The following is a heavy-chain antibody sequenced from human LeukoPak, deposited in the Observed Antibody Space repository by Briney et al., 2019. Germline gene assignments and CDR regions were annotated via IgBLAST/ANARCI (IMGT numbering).Heavy chain of an antibody. CDR2: IYYSGGS. V-gene: IGHV4-59*12. CDR1: GGSISSYY. Sequence: PSETLSLTCTVSGGSISSYYWSWIRQPPGKGLEWIGYIYYSGGSQYNPSLKSRLTISVDPSKNQFSLQLSSVTAADTAVYYCARENSPEAFDFWGQGRMVTVSS. CDR3: ARENSPEAFDF. D-gene: IGHD1-14*01. J-gene: IGHJ3*01.